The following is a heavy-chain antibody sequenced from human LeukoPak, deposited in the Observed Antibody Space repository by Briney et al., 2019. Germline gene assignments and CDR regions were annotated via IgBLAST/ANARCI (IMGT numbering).Heavy chain of an antibody. V-gene: IGHV4-61*02. D-gene: IGHD3-9*01. CDR1: GGSISSGSYY. J-gene: IGHJ4*02. CDR2: IYTSGIT. Sequence: SETLSLTCTVSGGSISSGSYYWSWIRQPAGKGLEWIWRIYTSGITNYNPSLKSRVTISVDTSKNQFSLKLSSVTAADTAVYSWGRNGPDIFDGSGPDSWGPGNPVTVSS. CDR3: GRNGPDIFDGSGPDS.